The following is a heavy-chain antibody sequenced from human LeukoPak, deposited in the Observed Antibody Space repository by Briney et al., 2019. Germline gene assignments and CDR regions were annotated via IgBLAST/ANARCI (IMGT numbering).Heavy chain of an antibody. CDR3: ARVPTTVTTNYYYYYGMDF. J-gene: IGHJ6*02. V-gene: IGHV1-2*02. D-gene: IGHD4-17*01. CDR2: INPNSGGT. Sequence: ASVKVSCKASGYTFTGYYMHWVRQAPGQGLEWMGWINPNSGGTNYAQKFQGRVTMTRATSISTAYMELSRLRSDDTAVYYCARVPTTVTTNYYYYYGMDFWGQGTTVTVSS. CDR1: GYTFTGYY.